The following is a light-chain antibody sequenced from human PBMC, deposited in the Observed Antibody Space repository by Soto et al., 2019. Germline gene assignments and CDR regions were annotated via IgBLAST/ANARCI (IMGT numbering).Light chain of an antibody. CDR1: SSDVGGYNY. V-gene: IGLV2-11*01. CDR2: DVS. J-gene: IGLJ3*02. Sequence: QSVLTQPRSVSGSAGLSVTISCTGASSDVGGYNYVSWYQQHPGKAPKLMIYDVSKWPSGVPDRFSGSKSGNTASLTISGLQAEDEPDYYCCSYAGNSLWVFGGGTKLTV. CDR3: CSYAGNSLWV.